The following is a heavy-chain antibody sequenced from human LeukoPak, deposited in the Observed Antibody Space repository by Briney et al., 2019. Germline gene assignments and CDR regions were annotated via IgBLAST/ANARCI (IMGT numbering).Heavy chain of an antibody. D-gene: IGHD6-19*01. CDR3: AKSRQWLVPLDY. CDR2: ISYGDGGT. CDR1: GFTFSNYA. V-gene: IGHV3-23*01. Sequence: GGSLRLSCETSGFTFSNYAMSWVRQAPGRGLEWVSGISYGDGGTYYADSVKGRFTISRDNSKNTLYLQMNSLRAEDTAVYYCAKSRQWLVPLDYWGQGTLVTVSS. J-gene: IGHJ4*02.